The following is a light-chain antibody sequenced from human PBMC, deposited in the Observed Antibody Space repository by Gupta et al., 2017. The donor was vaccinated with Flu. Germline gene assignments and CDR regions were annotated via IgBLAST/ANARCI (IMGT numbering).Light chain of an antibody. J-gene: IGLJ2*01. CDR1: SSDVGAYNY. Sequence: SSDVGAYNYVSWYQQHPGKAPNLMVYEVNNRPSGVSTRFSGSKSGNTASLTISGLQAEDEADYYCSSYTSSSTDVVFGGGTKLTVL. V-gene: IGLV2-14*01. CDR3: SSYTSSSTDVV. CDR2: EVN.